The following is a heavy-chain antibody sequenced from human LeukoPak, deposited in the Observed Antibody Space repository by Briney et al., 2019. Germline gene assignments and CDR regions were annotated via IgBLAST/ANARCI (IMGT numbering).Heavy chain of an antibody. J-gene: IGHJ4*02. CDR2: IIPILGIA. CDR1: GGTFSSYA. Sequence: ASVKVSCKASGGTFSSYAISWVRQAPGQGLEWMGRIIPILGIANYAQKFQGRVTITADKSTSTAYMELSSLRSEDTAVYYCARDGSGSYSTYYFDYWGQGTLVTVSS. D-gene: IGHD3-10*01. CDR3: ARDGSGSYSTYYFDY. V-gene: IGHV1-69*04.